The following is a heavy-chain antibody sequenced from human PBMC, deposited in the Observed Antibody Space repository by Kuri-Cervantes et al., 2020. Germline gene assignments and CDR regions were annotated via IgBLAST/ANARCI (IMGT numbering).Heavy chain of an antibody. V-gene: IGHV1-58*02. CDR1: GFTFTSSA. D-gene: IGHD3-16*01. Sequence: SVKVSCKASGFTFTSSAMQWVRQARGQRLEWIGWIVVGSGNTNYAQKFQERVTITRDMSTSTAYMELSSLRSEDTAVYYCARADGGGWKTYYFDYWGQGTLVTVSS. CDR3: ARADGGGWKTYYFDY. J-gene: IGHJ4*02. CDR2: IVVGSGNT.